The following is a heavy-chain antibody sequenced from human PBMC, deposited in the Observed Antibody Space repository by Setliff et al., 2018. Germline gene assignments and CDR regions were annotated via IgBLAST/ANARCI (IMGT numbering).Heavy chain of an antibody. D-gene: IGHD3-22*01. CDR1: GGTFSSYA. J-gene: IGHJ5*02. V-gene: IGHV1-69*05. CDR3: ARDRGYDSSGYFP. Sequence: GASVKVSCKASGGTFSSYAISWVRQAPGQGLEWMGGIIPIFGTANYAQKFQGRVTMTRDTSTSTVYMELSSLRSEDTAVYYCARDRGYDSSGYFPWGQGTLVTVSS. CDR2: IIPIFGTA.